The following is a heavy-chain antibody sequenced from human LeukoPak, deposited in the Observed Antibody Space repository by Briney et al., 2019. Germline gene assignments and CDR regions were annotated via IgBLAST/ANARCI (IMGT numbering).Heavy chain of an antibody. Sequence: GGSLRLSCAASGFIFSHYGMHWVRQAPGKGLEWVAVIQNDASTENFADSVKGRFTISRDNSKNTVFLQMNSLRVEDTAVYYCAGSGSYRFDYWGQGTLVTVSS. CDR1: GFIFSHYG. CDR3: AGSGSYRFDY. D-gene: IGHD1-26*01. J-gene: IGHJ4*02. V-gene: IGHV3-33*05. CDR2: IQNDASTE.